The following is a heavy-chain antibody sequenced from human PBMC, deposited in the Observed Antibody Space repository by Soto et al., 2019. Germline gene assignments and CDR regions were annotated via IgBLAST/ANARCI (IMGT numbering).Heavy chain of an antibody. D-gene: IGHD4-17*01. V-gene: IGHV1-18*04. CDR1: GYTFGTST. Sequence: QLQLVQSGAEAKKPGASVKVSCKASGYTFGTSTIRWLRQAPGKGLEWMGWIKAYSGNTNYAPKLQGRVTMTTDTPTSTAYMELRSLTADDTATYYFAIADYGDDDYWVQGTLVTVSS. CDR2: IKAYSGNT. CDR3: AIADYGDDDY. J-gene: IGHJ4*02.